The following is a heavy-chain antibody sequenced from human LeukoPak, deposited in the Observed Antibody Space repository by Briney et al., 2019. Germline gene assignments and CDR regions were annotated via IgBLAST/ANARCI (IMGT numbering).Heavy chain of an antibody. J-gene: IGHJ6*03. CDR2: ISAYNGNT. D-gene: IGHD3-10*01. V-gene: IGHV1-18*01. CDR3: ARGKYYYGSGSHRGYYYYMDV. Sequence: ASVKVSCKASGYTFTSYGISWVRQAPGQGLEWMGWISAYNGNTNYAQKLQGRVTMTTDTSISTAYMELSRLRSDDTAVYYCARGKYYYGSGSHRGYYYYMDVWGKGTTVTVSS. CDR1: GYTFTSYG.